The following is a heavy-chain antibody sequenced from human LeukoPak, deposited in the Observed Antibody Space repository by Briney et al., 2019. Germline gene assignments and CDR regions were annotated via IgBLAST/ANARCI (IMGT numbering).Heavy chain of an antibody. V-gene: IGHV3-23*01. CDR2: NRGGSET. Sequence: PGGSLILSCGASGFSFSNYAMSWVRQAPARGPEWVSSNRGGSETFYADSVKGRFTLSRDDSRNKLYLQMNNLGVEDTAIYYCAKANWVSNADAVWWGQGTQVTVSS. CDR3: AKANWVSNADAVW. J-gene: IGHJ4*02. D-gene: IGHD1-1*01. CDR1: GFSFSNYA.